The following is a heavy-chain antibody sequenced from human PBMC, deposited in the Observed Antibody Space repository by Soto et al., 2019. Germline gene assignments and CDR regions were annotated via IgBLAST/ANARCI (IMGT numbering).Heavy chain of an antibody. D-gene: IGHD6-19*01. Sequence: QLQLQESGPGLVQPSQTLSLTCTVSGGSITNGNYYWSWVRQLSGKGLEWIGYIDNFGTAVYNPSLKSRLTISADTSKNQFSLRVNSVNAADTAVYYCASAEVAGLANDAGYFEDWGQGVLVTVSP. CDR1: GGSITNGNYY. CDR2: IDNFGTA. CDR3: ASAEVAGLANDAGYFED. V-gene: IGHV4-30-4*01. J-gene: IGHJ4*02.